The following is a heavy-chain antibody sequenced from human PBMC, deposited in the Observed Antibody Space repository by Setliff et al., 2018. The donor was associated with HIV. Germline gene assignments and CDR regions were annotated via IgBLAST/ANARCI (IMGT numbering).Heavy chain of an antibody. Sequence: SETLSLTCTVSGGSISSYYWSWIRLPPGKGLEWIGYIYTSGITNYNPSLKSRITISVDTSKDQFPLKLSSVTAADTAVYYCARGARLLTAYIDRWDYYYMRVWGKGTTVTVSS. D-gene: IGHD3-9*01. CDR3: ARGARLLTAYIDRWDYYYMRV. V-gene: IGHV4-4*08. CDR1: GGSISSYY. J-gene: IGHJ6*03. CDR2: IYTSGIT.